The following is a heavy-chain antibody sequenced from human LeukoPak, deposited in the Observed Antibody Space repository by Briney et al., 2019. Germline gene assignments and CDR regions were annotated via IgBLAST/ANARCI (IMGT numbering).Heavy chain of an antibody. D-gene: IGHD6-13*01. CDR3: ARQGGIAASDYYYYYMDV. CDR1: GGTFNSNA. Sequence: SVKVSCKASGGTFNSNAISWVRQAPGQGLEWMGGIIPIFGTANYAQKFQGRVTITADKSTSTAYMELSSLRSEDTAVYYCARQGGIAASDYYYYYMDVWGKGTTVTVSS. CDR2: IIPIFGTA. J-gene: IGHJ6*03. V-gene: IGHV1-69*06.